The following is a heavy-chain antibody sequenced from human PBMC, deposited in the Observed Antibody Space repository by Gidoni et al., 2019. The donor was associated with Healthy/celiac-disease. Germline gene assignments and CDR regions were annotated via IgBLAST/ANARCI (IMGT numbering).Heavy chain of an antibody. Sequence: QMQLVQSGPEVKKPGTSVKVSCKASGFTFTSSAMQWVRQARGQRLEWIGWMVVGSGNTNYAQKFQERVTITRDMSTSTAYMELSSLRSEDTAVYYCAATYYDILTGYTPSYYYGMDVWGQGTTVTVSS. D-gene: IGHD3-9*01. CDR2: MVVGSGNT. CDR1: GFTFTSSA. CDR3: AATYYDILTGYTPSYYYGMDV. J-gene: IGHJ6*02. V-gene: IGHV1-58*02.